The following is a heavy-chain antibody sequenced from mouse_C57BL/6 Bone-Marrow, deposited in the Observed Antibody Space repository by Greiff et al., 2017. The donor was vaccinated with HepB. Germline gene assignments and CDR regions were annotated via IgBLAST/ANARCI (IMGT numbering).Heavy chain of an antibody. J-gene: IGHJ2*01. CDR3: ESLGLHHDC. CDR2: IDPRSGNT. Sequence: VQLQQSGAELVRPGASVKLSCKASGYTFTSYGISWVKQRTGQGLEWIGEIDPRSGNTYYNEKFKGKATLTADKSSSTAYMELRSLTSEDSAVYFRESLGLHHDCWGKGPTLTVAS. D-gene: IGHD2-13*01. CDR1: GYTFTSYG. V-gene: IGHV1-81*01.